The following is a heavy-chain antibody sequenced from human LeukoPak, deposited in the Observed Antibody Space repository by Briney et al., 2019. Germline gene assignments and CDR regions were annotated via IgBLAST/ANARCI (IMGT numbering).Heavy chain of an antibody. CDR2: MNPNSGNT. J-gene: IGHJ6*03. D-gene: IGHD3/OR15-3a*01. Sequence: GAAVTVSCKSSGYTFNSYDINWVRQATGQGLEWMGCMNPNSGNTGYAQKSQGRGTMTKNNSITTVYMELSSLRSEDTAVYYCARALSWTTESYYYMDVWGKGTTVTVSS. V-gene: IGHV1-8*01. CDR1: GYTFNSYD. CDR3: ARALSWTTESYYYMDV.